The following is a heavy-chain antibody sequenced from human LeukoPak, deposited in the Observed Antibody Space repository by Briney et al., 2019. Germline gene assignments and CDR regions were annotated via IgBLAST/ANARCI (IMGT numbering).Heavy chain of an antibody. V-gene: IGHV1-8*03. CDR1: GCTFTSYY. CDR2: LDPNSGNT. J-gene: IGHJ5*02. D-gene: IGHD6-19*01. CDR3: ARMTVSGRDNWFDP. Sequence: GASVKVSCKASGCTFTSYYMHWVRQAPGQGLEWMGWLDPNSGNTGYAQKFQGRVTITRNTAINTAYMELSSLRSEDTAVYYCARMTVSGRDNWFDPWGQGTLVTVSS.